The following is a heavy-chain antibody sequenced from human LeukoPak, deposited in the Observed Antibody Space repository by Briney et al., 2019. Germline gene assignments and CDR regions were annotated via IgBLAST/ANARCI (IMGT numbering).Heavy chain of an antibody. CDR2: ISYDGSNK. Sequence: GGSLRLSCAASGFTFSSYAMHWVRQAPGKGLEWVAVISYDGSNKYYADSVKGRFTISRDNSKNTLYLQMNSLRAEDTAVYYCARDDTSEYSGSSHVGFDIWGQGTMVTVSS. D-gene: IGHD1-26*01. V-gene: IGHV3-30-3*01. J-gene: IGHJ3*02. CDR1: GFTFSSYA. CDR3: ARDDTSEYSGSSHVGFDI.